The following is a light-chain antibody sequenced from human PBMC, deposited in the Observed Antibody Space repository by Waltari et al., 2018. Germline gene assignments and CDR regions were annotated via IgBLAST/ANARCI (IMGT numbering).Light chain of an antibody. V-gene: IGLV3-25*03. J-gene: IGLJ3*02. Sequence: SYELTQPPSVSVSPGQTARINCSGDALPKQYVHWYQQKPGQAPVMLLYKDNGRPSEIPERFSGSSSGTTVTLTISEVQADDEADYYCQSADTTSVMFGGGTNVTVL. CDR3: QSADTTSVM. CDR1: ALPKQY. CDR2: KDN.